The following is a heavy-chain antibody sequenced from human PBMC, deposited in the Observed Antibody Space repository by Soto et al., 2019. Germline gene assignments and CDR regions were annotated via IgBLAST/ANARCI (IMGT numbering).Heavy chain of an antibody. CDR2: ISAYNGNT. J-gene: IGHJ4*02. Sequence: QVQLVQSGAEVKKPGASVKVSCKASGYTFTSYGISWVRQAPGQGLEWMGWISAYNGNTNYAQKRQGRVTMTTDTSTSTAYMELRSLRSDDTAVYDCARDGSRIQLWVPQSNFDYRGQGTLVTVSS. CDR1: GYTFTSYG. V-gene: IGHV1-18*01. CDR3: ARDGSRIQLWVPQSNFDY. D-gene: IGHD5-18*01.